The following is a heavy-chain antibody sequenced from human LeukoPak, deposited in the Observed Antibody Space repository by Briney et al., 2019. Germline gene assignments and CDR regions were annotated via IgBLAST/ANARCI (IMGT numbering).Heavy chain of an antibody. V-gene: IGHV3-23*01. D-gene: IGHD6-19*01. J-gene: IGHJ4*02. Sequence: HSGGSLRLSCAASGFTFSTYAVNWVRQAPGKGLEWVSTISGSGDSTYYADSVKGRFTISRDNSKNTLYLQMNSLRAEDTAVYYCARDRVAGTADLSYWGQGTLVTVSS. CDR3: ARDRVAGTADLSY. CDR2: ISGSGDST. CDR1: GFTFSTYA.